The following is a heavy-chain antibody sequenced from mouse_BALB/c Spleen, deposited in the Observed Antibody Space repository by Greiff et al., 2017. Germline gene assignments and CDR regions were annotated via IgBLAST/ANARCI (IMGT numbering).Heavy chain of an antibody. Sequence: QVQLQQSGPGLVAPSQSLSITCTVSGFSLTSYGVHWVRQPPGKGLEWLGVIWAGGSTNYNSALMSRLSISKDNSKSQVFLKMNSLQTDDTAMYYCARDIRYDEAWFAYGGQGTLVTVSA. CDR3: ARDIRYDEAWFAY. CDR1: GFSLTSYG. J-gene: IGHJ3*01. CDR2: IWAGGST. V-gene: IGHV2-9*02. D-gene: IGHD2-14*01.